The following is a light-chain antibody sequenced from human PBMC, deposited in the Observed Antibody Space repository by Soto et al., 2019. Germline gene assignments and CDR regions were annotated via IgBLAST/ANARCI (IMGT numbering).Light chain of an antibody. CDR2: WAS. V-gene: IGKV4-1*01. CDR3: QQYYNTPSYT. J-gene: IGKJ2*01. CDR1: QSVLYNSNNKNY. Sequence: DIVMTQSPDSLAVSLGERATINCESSQSVLYNSNNKNYLAWYQQKPGQPPKLLIYWASTRESGVPDRFSGSGSGTDFTLTIISLQAEDVAVYYCQQYYNTPSYTFGQGTKLEIK.